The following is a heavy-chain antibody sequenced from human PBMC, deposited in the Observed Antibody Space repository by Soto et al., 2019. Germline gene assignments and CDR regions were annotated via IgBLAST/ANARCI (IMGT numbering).Heavy chain of an antibody. J-gene: IGHJ4*02. CDR3: ARSEATVLDN. D-gene: IGHD4-17*01. CDR1: GGSISSYY. V-gene: IGHV4-59*01. Sequence: SETLSLTCTVSGGSISSYYWSWIRQPPGKGLEWIGYIYYTGLSNSNPSLNSRVTMSVDTSKNQFSLKLSSVTAADTAVYYCARSEATVLDNWGQGTLVTVSS. CDR2: IYYTGLS.